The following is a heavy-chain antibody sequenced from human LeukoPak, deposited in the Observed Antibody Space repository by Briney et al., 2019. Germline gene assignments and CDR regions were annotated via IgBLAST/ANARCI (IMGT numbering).Heavy chain of an antibody. J-gene: IGHJ3*02. V-gene: IGHV4-39*01. CDR3: ARHTRPGHSGYENAFDI. D-gene: IGHD5-12*01. CDR1: GVSISRTSYY. Sequence: SETLSLTCTVSGVSISRTSYYWDWIRQPPGKGLEWIGNVFDSGSTHYNPSLKSRVTISVDTSKNQFSLRLSSVTAADTAVYYCARHTRPGHSGYENAFDIWGQGTMVTVSS. CDR2: VFDSGST.